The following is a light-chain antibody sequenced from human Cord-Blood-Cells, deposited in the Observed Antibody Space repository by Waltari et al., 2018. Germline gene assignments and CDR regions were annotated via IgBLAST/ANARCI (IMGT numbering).Light chain of an antibody. CDR3: SVYTSSSTLV. J-gene: IGLJ1*01. CDR1: SSDVGGYNY. Sequence: QSALTQPASVSGSPGQSITISCTGTSSDVGGYNYVSWYQQHPGKAPKLMIYEVSNRPSGFSNRFSGYKSCSTASLTISGVEAEDDADYYCSVYTSSSTLVFGTETKVTVL. V-gene: IGLV2-14*01. CDR2: EVS.